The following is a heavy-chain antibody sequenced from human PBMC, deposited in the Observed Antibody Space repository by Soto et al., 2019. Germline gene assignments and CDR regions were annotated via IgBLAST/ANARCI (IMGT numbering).Heavy chain of an antibody. J-gene: IGHJ6*02. CDR2: ISYDGSNK. CDR3: AKDSYYYDSSGYYYVPPTWHLYHYYGMDV. D-gene: IGHD3-22*01. V-gene: IGHV3-30*18. CDR1: GFTFSSYG. Sequence: PGGSLRLSCAASGFTFSSYGMHWVRQAPGKGLEWVAVISYDGSNKYYADSVKGRFTISRDNSKNTLYLQMNSLRAEDTAVYYCAKDSYYYDSSGYYYVPPTWHLYHYYGMDVCGQGTTVTVSS.